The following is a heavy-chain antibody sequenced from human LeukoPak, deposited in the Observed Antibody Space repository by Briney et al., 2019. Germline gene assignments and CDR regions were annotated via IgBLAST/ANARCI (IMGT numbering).Heavy chain of an antibody. CDR1: GGSFSGYY. Sequence: SETLSLTCAVYGGSFSGYYWSWIRQPPGKGLEWIGEINHSGSTNYNPSLKSRVTISVDTSKNQFSLKLSSVTAPDTAVYYCARGRWGGGYYWVPGTLVNV. V-gene: IGHV4-34*01. D-gene: IGHD3-16*01. CDR3: ARGRWGGGYY. J-gene: IGHJ4*02. CDR2: INHSGST.